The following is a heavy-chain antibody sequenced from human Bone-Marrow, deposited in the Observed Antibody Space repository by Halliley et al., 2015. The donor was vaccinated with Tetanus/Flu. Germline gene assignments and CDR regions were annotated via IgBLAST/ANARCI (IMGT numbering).Heavy chain of an antibody. CDR1: GFTFSSYG. D-gene: IGHD1-1*01. CDR3: AKESRAVATPGCYFGL. CDR2: ISYTGNTK. V-gene: IGHV3-30*18. J-gene: IGHJ2*01. Sequence: SLRLSCAASGFTFSSYGMHWVRQAPGKGLEWVAVISYTGNTKYYADSVKGRFTISRDNSKDTLYLQMNSLRAEDTAVYYCAKESRAVATPGCYFGLWGRGTLFTVSS.